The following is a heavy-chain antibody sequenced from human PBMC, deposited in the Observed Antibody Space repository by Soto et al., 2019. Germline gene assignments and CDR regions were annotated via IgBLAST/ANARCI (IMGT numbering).Heavy chain of an antibody. CDR3: ANGGVTGNFGS. CDR2: IRGSGGGT. D-gene: IGHD2-21*02. V-gene: IGHV3-23*01. Sequence: EVQLLESGGGLVQPGGSLRLACAASGFTFHTFAMSWFRQAPGKGLEWVSAIRGSGGGTYFADSVDGRFAVCRDNSNNTLYLHMDSLTADDTAFYYCANGGVTGNFGSWCQGSLGTVSS. CDR1: GFTFHTFA. J-gene: IGHJ4*02.